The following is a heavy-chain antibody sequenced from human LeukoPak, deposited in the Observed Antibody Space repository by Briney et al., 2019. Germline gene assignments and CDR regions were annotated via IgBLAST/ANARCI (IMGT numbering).Heavy chain of an antibody. V-gene: IGHV1-18*01. CDR3: ARDVYRTYYYGSGIYSMDV. J-gene: IGHJ6*03. Sequence: ASVKVSCTASGYTFTSYGISWVRQAPGQGLEWMGRISGYNGNTNYAQKLQGRVTMTTDTSTTTAYMELRSLRSDDTAVYYCARDVYRTYYYGSGIYSMDVWGKGTTVTVSS. CDR1: GYTFTSYG. CDR2: ISGYNGNT. D-gene: IGHD3-10*01.